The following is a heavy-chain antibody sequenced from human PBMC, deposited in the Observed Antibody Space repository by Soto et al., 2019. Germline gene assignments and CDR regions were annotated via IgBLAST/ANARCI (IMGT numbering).Heavy chain of an antibody. J-gene: IGHJ5*02. V-gene: IGHV3-23*01. D-gene: IGHD5-18*01. CDR1: GFTFSSYA. CDR2: ITAGGGDT. Sequence: GGSLRLSCAASGFTFSSYAMTWVRQAPGKGLQWVSSITAGGGDTYYADSVKGRFTISRDNSKNTLYLQMNSLRAEDTAVYYCATTLPRIPAATNWFDPWGQGSLVTVSS. CDR3: ATTLPRIPAATNWFDP.